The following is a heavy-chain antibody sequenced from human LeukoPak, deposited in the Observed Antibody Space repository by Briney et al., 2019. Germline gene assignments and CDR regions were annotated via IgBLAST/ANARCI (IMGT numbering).Heavy chain of an antibody. Sequence: SETLSLTCTVSGGSISSYYWSWIRQPPGKGLEWVGYIYYSGSTNYNPSLKSRVTISVDTSKNQFSLKLSSVTAADTAVYYCARDSVGYCSSTSCYYGFDPWGQGTLVTVSS. CDR1: GGSISSYY. V-gene: IGHV4-59*01. D-gene: IGHD2-2*01. CDR3: ARDSVGYCSSTSCYYGFDP. J-gene: IGHJ5*02. CDR2: IYYSGST.